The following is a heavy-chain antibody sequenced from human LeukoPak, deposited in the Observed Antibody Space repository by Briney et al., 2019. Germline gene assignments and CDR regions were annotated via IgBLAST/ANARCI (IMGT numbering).Heavy chain of an antibody. D-gene: IGHD3-22*01. J-gene: IGHJ4*02. CDR2: IYSGGST. V-gene: IGHV3-53*01. Sequence: PGGSLRLSCAASEFSVGSNYMTWVRQAPGKGLEWVSLIYSGGSTYYADSVKGRFTISRDNSKNTLYLQMNSLRAEDTAVYYCARKSRNYDSSGYYYAAFDYWGQGTLVTVSS. CDR1: EFSVGSNY. CDR3: ARKSRNYDSSGYYYAAFDY.